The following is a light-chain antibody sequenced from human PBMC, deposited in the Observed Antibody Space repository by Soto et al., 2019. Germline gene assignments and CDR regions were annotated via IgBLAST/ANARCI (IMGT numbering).Light chain of an antibody. Sequence: QPVLTQPASVSGSPGQSITISCTGTSSDDGGYNYVSWYQQHPGKAPKLMIYDVSNRPSGVSNRFSGSKSGNTASLTISGLQAEDEADYYCSSYTSSSTLVVFGTGTKLTVL. CDR2: DVS. V-gene: IGLV2-14*01. J-gene: IGLJ1*01. CDR1: SSDDGGYNY. CDR3: SSYTSSSTLVV.